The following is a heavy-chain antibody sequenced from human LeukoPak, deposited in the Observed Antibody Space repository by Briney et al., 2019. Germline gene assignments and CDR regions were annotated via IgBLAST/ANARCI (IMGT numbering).Heavy chain of an antibody. CDR3: ARGPGYGDYLYCYYYYMDV. D-gene: IGHD4-17*01. CDR2: MNPNSGNT. Sequence: ASVKVSCKASGYTFTSYDINWVRQATGQGLEWMGWMNPNSGNTGYAQKFQGRVTMTRNTSISTAYMELSSLRSEDTAVYYCARGPGYGDYLYCYYYYMDVWGKGTTVTISS. V-gene: IGHV1-8*01. J-gene: IGHJ6*03. CDR1: GYTFTSYD.